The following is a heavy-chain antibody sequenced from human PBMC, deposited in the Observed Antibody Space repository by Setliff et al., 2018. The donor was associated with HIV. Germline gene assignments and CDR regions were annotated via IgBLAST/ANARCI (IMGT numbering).Heavy chain of an antibody. CDR1: GDSITGRW. J-gene: IGHJ3*01. CDR2: IYHNGFA. D-gene: IGHD2-2*01. Sequence: PSETLSLTCTVSGDSITGRWLSWIRQPPGKGLEWTGNIYHNGFANYNPSLKSRLTISVDTSKNQVSLTLSSVTPADTAVYYCASHICGTTACYAVDVWGPGTMVTVSS. V-gene: IGHV4-59*11. CDR3: ASHICGTTACYAVDV.